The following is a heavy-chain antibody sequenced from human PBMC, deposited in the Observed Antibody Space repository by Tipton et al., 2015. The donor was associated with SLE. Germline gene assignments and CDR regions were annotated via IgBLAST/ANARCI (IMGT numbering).Heavy chain of an antibody. CDR2: FNHTGST. CDR1: RGSFSGYS. CDR3: ARQLGYGDPFAFDY. V-gene: IGHV4-34*10. D-gene: IGHD4-17*01. J-gene: IGHJ4*02. Sequence: TLSLTCAVYRGSFSGYSWTWIRQSPGRGLEWIGEFNHTGSTNYNPSLKSQITMSVDMFKNQFSLNLRSVTAADRATYYCARQLGYGDPFAFDYWSQGTLVTVSS.